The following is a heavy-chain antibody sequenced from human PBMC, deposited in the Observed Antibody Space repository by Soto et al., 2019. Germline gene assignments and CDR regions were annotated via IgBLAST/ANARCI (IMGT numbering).Heavy chain of an antibody. Sequence: PSETLSLTCTVSGGSISSYYWSWIRQPPGKGLEWIGYIYYSGSTNYNPSLKSRVTISVDTSKNQFSLKLSSVTAADTAVYYCARDDYYDSRWAFDIWGQGTMVTVSS. J-gene: IGHJ3*02. CDR2: IYYSGST. D-gene: IGHD3-22*01. V-gene: IGHV4-59*01. CDR1: GGSISSYY. CDR3: ARDDYYDSRWAFDI.